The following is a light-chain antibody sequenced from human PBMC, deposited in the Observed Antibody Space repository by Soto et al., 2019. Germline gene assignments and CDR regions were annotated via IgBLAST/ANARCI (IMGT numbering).Light chain of an antibody. CDR3: MQALQTWT. J-gene: IGKJ1*01. CDR2: LGS. V-gene: IGKV2-28*01. Sequence: DIVMTQSPLSLPVTPGEPASISFKSIQSLLHSNGFNYLDWYLQKPGQSPQLLIYLGSNRAPGVPDRFSGSASGTDFTLKISRVEAEDVGVYYCMQALQTWTFGRGTKVDIK. CDR1: QSLLHSNGFNY.